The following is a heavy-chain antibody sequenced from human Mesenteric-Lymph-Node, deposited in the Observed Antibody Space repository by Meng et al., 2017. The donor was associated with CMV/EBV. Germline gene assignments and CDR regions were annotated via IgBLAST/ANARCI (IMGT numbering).Heavy chain of an antibody. CDR2: MNQDASGK. V-gene: IGHV3-7*01. D-gene: IGHD6-19*01. J-gene: IGHJ1*01. CDR1: GFNLNRFW. CDR3: GYSSGWYTDH. Sequence: GESLKISCAASGFNLNRFWMTWVRQAPGRGLEWVANMNQDASGKFYVDSVKGRFAISRDNAKNSMYLQMNSLRVEDTAVYYCGYSSGWYTDHWGQGTLVTVSS.